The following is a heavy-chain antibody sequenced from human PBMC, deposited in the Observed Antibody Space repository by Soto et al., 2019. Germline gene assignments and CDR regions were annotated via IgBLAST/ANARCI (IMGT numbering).Heavy chain of an antibody. CDR1: GYTFTSYG. Sequence: ASVKVSCKASGYTFTSYGISWVRQAPGQGLEWMGWISAYNGNTNYAQKLQGRVTMTTDTSTSTAYMELRSLRSDDTAVYYCARERCDVGAPNWFDPWGQGPRVNVSS. CDR3: ARERCDVGAPNWFDP. CDR2: ISAYNGNT. D-gene: IGHD1-26*01. J-gene: IGHJ5*02. V-gene: IGHV1-18*01.